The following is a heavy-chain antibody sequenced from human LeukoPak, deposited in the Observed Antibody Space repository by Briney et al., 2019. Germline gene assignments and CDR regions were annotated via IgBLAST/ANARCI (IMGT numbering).Heavy chain of an antibody. CDR3: TRHAPVPVIGHGMGV. V-gene: IGHV4-59*08. CDR1: GGSINKYY. CDR2: IYYTGAT. J-gene: IGHJ6*02. Sequence: PSETLSLTCTVSGGSINKYYWNWIRLPPGNGLEWIGYIYYTGATIYSPSLKSRVTMSVDTSKNQFSLKLTSVTAADTAVYYCTRHAPVPVIGHGMGVWGQGTTVTVSS. D-gene: IGHD3-10*01.